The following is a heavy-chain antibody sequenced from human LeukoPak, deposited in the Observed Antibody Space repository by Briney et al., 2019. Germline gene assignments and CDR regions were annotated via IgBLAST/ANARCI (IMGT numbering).Heavy chain of an antibody. D-gene: IGHD6-19*01. CDR1: GYTFTSYG. V-gene: IGHV1-3*04. Sequence: ASVKVSCKASGYTFTSYGISWVRQAPGQRLEWMGWINTGNGNTKYSQKFQGRVTITRDTSASTAYMELSSLRSEDTAVFYCASSSYSSGWYFFDYWGQGTLVTVSS. J-gene: IGHJ4*02. CDR2: INTGNGNT. CDR3: ASSSYSSGWYFFDY.